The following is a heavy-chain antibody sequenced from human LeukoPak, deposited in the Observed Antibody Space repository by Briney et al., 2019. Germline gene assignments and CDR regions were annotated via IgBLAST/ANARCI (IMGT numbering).Heavy chain of an antibody. J-gene: IGHJ4*02. CDR2: ISGDGGGT. CDR3: AKSWQYSKTWVDY. CDR1: GFTFSSYG. Sequence: GGSLRLSCAASGFTFSSYGMHWVRQAPGKGLEWVSGISGDGGGTYYADSVKGRFTISRDNSKNTLYVQMNSLRAEDTAVYYCAKSWQYSKTWVDYWGQGTLVTVSS. D-gene: IGHD6-6*01. V-gene: IGHV3-23*01.